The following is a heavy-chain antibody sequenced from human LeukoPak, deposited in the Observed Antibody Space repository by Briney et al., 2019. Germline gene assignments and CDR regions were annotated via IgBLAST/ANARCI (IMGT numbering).Heavy chain of an antibody. V-gene: IGHV4-34*01. CDR2: VNHSGST. CDR1: GGSFSGYY. CDR3: ARARRITMVRGVIGTFDY. J-gene: IGHJ4*02. Sequence: SETLSLTCAVYGGSFSGYYWSWIRQPPGKGLEWIGEVNHSGSTNYNPSLKSRVTISVDTSKNQFSPKLSSVTAADTAVYYCARARRITMVRGVIGTFDYWGQGTLVTVSS. D-gene: IGHD3-10*01.